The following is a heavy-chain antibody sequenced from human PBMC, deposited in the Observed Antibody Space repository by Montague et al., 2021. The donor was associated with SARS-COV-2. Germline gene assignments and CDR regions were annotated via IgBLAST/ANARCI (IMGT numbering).Heavy chain of an antibody. J-gene: IGHJ6*02. CDR1: GFSLSTSGMC. V-gene: IGHV2-70*11. CDR2: IDWDDDK. Sequence: PALVKPTQTLTLTCTFSGFSLSTSGMCVSWIRQPPGKALEWLARIDWDDDKYYSTSLKTRLTISKDASKNQVVLTMTNMNPVDTATYYCARYYYYGMDVWGQGTTVTVSS. CDR3: ARYYYYGMDV.